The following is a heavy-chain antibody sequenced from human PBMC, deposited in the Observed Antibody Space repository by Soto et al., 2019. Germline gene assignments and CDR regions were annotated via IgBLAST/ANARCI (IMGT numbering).Heavy chain of an antibody. CDR3: PQDGNGGTYRYYFDY. CDR2: ISGSGGST. V-gene: IGHV3-23*01. J-gene: IGHJ4*02. Sequence: GGSLRLSCAASGFTFSSYAMSWVRQAPGKGLEWVSAISGSGGSTYYADSVKGRFTISRDNSKNTRYLQMNSLRAEDTAVYYCPQDGNGGTYRYYFDYWRQGTLVTVSS. D-gene: IGHD4-17*01. CDR1: GFTFSSYA.